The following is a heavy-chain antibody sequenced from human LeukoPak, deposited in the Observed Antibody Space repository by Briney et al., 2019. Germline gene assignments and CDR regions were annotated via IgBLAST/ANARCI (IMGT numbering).Heavy chain of an antibody. D-gene: IGHD3-3*01. CDR3: AKQSEITIFGVVITYYFDY. CDR2: ISGSGGST. Sequence: GGSLRLSCAASGFTFSSYAMSWVRQAPGKGLEWVSAISGSGGSTYHADSVKGRFTISRDNSKNTLYLQMNSLRAEDTAVYYCAKQSEITIFGVVITYYFDYWGQGTLVTVSS. J-gene: IGHJ4*02. CDR1: GFTFSSYA. V-gene: IGHV3-23*01.